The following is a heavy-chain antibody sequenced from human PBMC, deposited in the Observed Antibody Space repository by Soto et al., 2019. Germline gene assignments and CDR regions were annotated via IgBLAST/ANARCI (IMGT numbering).Heavy chain of an antibody. J-gene: IGHJ4*02. CDR2: IYHGGNT. D-gene: IGHD3-3*01. CDR1: GGSISSGGYS. Sequence: PSETLSLTCGVSGGSISSGGYSWTWIRQPPGKGLEWIGYIYHGGNTYYNPSLKSRVIISVDRSKNQFSLKLNSVTAADTAVYYCARGDFWSGYAYDYWGQGTLVTVSS. CDR3: ARGDFWSGYAYDY. V-gene: IGHV4-30-2*01.